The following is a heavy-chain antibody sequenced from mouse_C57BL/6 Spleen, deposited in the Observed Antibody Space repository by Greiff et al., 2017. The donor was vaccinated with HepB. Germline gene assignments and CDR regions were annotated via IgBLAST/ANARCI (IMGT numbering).Heavy chain of an antibody. J-gene: IGHJ3*01. CDR3: ARGDSSGPFAY. Sequence: QVQLQQPGAELVRPGSPVKLSCKASGYTFTSYWMHWVKQRPIQGLEWIGNIDPSDSETHYNQKFKDKATLTVDKSSSTAYMQLSSLTSEDSAVYYCARGDSSGPFAYWGQGTLVTVSA. CDR2: IDPSDSET. V-gene: IGHV1-52*01. CDR1: GYTFTSYW. D-gene: IGHD3-2*02.